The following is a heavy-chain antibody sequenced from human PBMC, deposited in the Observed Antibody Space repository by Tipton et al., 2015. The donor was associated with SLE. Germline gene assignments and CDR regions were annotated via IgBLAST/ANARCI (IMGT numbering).Heavy chain of an antibody. CDR1: GFTFSSYA. CDR3: VQRLSRNIAVDY. Sequence: SLRLSCAASGFTFSSYAMSWVRQAPGKGLEWVSAISGSGVSTYYADSVKGRFTISRDNSKNTLYLQMNSLRAEDTAVYYCVQRLSRNIAVDYWAQGTLVSVSS. D-gene: IGHD6-19*01. V-gene: IGHV3-23*01. CDR2: ISGSGVST. J-gene: IGHJ4*02.